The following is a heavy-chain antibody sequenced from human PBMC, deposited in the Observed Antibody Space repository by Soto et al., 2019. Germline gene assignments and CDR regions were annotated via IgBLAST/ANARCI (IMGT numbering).Heavy chain of an antibody. D-gene: IGHD5-18*01. J-gene: IGHJ6*02. CDR2: IYYSGST. CDR3: ASLTSDGYSYTIYGMDV. Sequence: SETLSLTCTVSGGSISSSSYYWGWIRQPPGKGLEWIGSIYYSGSTYYNPSLKSRVTISVDTSKNQFSLKLSSVTAADTAVYYCASLTSDGYSYTIYGMDVWGQGTTVTVSS. V-gene: IGHV4-39*01. CDR1: GGSISSSSYY.